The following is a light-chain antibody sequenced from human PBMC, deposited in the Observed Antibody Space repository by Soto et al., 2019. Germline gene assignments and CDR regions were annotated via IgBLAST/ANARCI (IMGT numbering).Light chain of an antibody. CDR3: QQYYSTPPT. V-gene: IGKV4-1*01. CDR1: QSVLYSSNNKNY. Sequence: ISQSPHSLSVSLGERATINCKSSQSVLYSSNNKNYLAWYQQKPGQPPQLLIYGASTRESGVPDRFSGSGSGTDFTLTISSLQAEDVAVYYCQQYYSTPPTFGQGTKVDIK. J-gene: IGKJ1*01. CDR2: GAS.